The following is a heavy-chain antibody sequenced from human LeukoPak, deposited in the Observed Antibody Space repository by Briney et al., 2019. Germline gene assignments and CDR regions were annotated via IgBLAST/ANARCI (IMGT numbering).Heavy chain of an antibody. CDR1: GGSISSGGYY. D-gene: IGHD3-22*01. CDR2: IYYSGST. Sequence: TLSLTCTVSGGSISSGGYYWSWIRQHPGKGLEWIGYIYYSGSTYYNPSLKSRVTISVDTSKNQFSLKLSSVTAADTAVYYCARERLSSGYFDYWGQGTLVTVSS. CDR3: ARERLSSGYFDY. V-gene: IGHV4-31*03. J-gene: IGHJ4*02.